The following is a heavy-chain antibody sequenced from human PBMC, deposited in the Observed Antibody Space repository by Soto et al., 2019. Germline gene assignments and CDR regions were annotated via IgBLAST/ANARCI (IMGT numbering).Heavy chain of an antibody. CDR2: ISGSGGST. Sequence: GSLRLSCAASGFTFSSYAMSWVRQAPGKGLEWVSAISGSGGSTYYADSVKGRFTISRDNSKNTLYLQMNSLRAEDTAVYYCAKDRKGIFGVVIPFDYWGQGTLVTVSS. CDR1: GFTFSSYA. CDR3: AKDRKGIFGVVIPFDY. V-gene: IGHV3-23*01. D-gene: IGHD3-3*01. J-gene: IGHJ4*02.